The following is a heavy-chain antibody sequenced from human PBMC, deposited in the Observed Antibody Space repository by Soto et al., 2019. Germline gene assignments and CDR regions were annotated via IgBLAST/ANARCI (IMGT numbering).Heavy chain of an antibody. J-gene: IGHJ6*02. V-gene: IGHV3-30*18. CDR2: ISYDGSNK. Sequence: QVQLVESGGGVVQPGRSLRLSCAASGFTFSSYGMHWVSQAPGKGLEWVAVISYDGSNKYYADSVKGRFTISRDNSKNTLYLQMNSLRAEDTAVYYCAKRGSSGWNYYYGMDVWGQGTTVTVSS. CDR1: GFTFSSYG. CDR3: AKRGSSGWNYYYGMDV. D-gene: IGHD6-19*01.